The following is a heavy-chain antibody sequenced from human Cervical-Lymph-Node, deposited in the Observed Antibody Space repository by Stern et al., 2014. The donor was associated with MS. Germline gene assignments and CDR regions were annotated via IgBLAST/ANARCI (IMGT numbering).Heavy chain of an antibody. Sequence: VQLVESGAEVKKPGASVKVSCKASGYTFTGYYMHWVRQAPGQGLEGMGRINPNSGGTNYAQKFQGRVTMTRDTSISTAYMELSRLRSDDTAVYYCARGVGATWEDAFDIWGQGTMVTVSS. J-gene: IGHJ3*02. D-gene: IGHD1-26*01. CDR1: GYTFTGYY. CDR2: INPNSGGT. V-gene: IGHV1-2*06. CDR3: ARGVGATWEDAFDI.